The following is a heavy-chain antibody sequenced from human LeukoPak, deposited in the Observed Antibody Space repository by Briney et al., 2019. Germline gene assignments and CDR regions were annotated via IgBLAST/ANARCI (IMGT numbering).Heavy chain of an antibody. V-gene: IGHV4-34*01. CDR2: INHSGST. Sequence: SETLSLTCAVYGGSFSGYYWSWIRQPPGKGLEWIGEINHSGSTNYNPSLKSRVTISVDTSKNQFSLKLSSVTAADTAVYYCARGPPGYCSCTSCHRSGQWFDPWGQGTLVTVSS. CDR1: GGSFSGYY. CDR3: ARGPPGYCSCTSCHRSGQWFDP. D-gene: IGHD2-2*01. J-gene: IGHJ5*02.